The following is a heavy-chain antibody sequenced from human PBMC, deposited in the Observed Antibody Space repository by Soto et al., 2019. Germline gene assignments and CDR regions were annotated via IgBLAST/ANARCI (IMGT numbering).Heavy chain of an antibody. CDR3: ARALGFGELFSDYYYGMDV. CDR1: GYTFTSYG. J-gene: IGHJ6*02. V-gene: IGHV1-18*01. Sequence: QVQLVQSGAEVKKPGASVKVSCKASGYTFTSYGISWVRQAPGQGLEWMGWISAYNGNTNYAQKLQGRVTMTTDTXXSXAXMELRSLRSDDTAVYYCARALGFGELFSDYYYGMDVWGQGTTVTVSS. CDR2: ISAYNGNT. D-gene: IGHD3-10*01.